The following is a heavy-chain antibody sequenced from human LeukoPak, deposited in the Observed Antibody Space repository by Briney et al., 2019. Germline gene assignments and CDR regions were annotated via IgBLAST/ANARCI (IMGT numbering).Heavy chain of an antibody. CDR3: ASPDYYDSSGYSPGVGY. V-gene: IGHV5-51*01. CDR1: GYSFTSYW. CDR2: IYPGHSDT. D-gene: IGHD3-22*01. J-gene: IGHJ4*02. Sequence: GESLKISCKGSGYSFTSYWIGWVRQMPGKGLEWMGIIYPGHSDTRYSPSFQGQVTISADKSISTAYLQWSSLKASDTGMYYCASPDYYDSSGYSPGVGYWGQGTLVTVSS.